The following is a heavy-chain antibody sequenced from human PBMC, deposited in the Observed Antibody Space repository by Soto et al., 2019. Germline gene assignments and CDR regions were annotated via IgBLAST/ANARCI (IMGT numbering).Heavy chain of an antibody. D-gene: IGHD4-17*01. V-gene: IGHV1-3*01. CDR2: INAGNGNT. Sequence: SVKVSCKASGYTFTSSAMDWVRQAPGQRIERMGWINAGNGNTKYSQKFQGRVTITSDTSASTAYMELSSLRSDVTSVFFFLMIRRPPRSTLFPYTRSSDL. J-gene: IGHJ2*01. CDR1: GYTFTSSA. CDR3: LMIRRPPRSTLFPYTRSSDL.